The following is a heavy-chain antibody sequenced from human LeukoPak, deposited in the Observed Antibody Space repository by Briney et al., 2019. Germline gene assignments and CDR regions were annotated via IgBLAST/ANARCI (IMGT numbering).Heavy chain of an antibody. CDR3: ARYWGVAMDRRYYFDY. CDR1: GGTFSSYA. CDR2: IIPIFGTA. V-gene: IGHV1-69*13. J-gene: IGHJ4*02. Sequence: SVKVSCKASGGTFSSYAISWVRQAPGQGLEWMGGIIPIFGTANYAQKFQGRVTITADESTSTAYMELSSLRSEDTAVYYCARYWGVAMDRRYYFDYWGQGTLVTVSS. D-gene: IGHD5-18*01.